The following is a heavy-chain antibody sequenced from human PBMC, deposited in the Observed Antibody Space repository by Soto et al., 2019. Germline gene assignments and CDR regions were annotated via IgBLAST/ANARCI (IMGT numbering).Heavy chain of an antibody. V-gene: IGHV4-59*01. CDR3: ARPSRYGDYDGDVFDI. CDR2: IYYSGST. CDR1: GGSISSYY. Sequence: SETLSHTCTVSGGSISSYYWSWIRQPPGKGLEWIGYIYYSGSTNYNPSLKSRVTISVDTSKNQFSLKLSSVTAADTAVYYCARPSRYGDYDGDVFDIWGQGTMVTVSS. D-gene: IGHD4-17*01. J-gene: IGHJ3*02.